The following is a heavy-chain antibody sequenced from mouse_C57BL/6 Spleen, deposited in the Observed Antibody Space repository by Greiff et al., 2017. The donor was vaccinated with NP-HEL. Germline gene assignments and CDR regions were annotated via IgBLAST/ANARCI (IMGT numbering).Heavy chain of an antibody. CDR1: GYSITSGYD. D-gene: IGHD1-1*01. J-gene: IGHJ2*01. V-gene: IGHV3-1*01. Sequence: EVQLVESGPGMVKPSQSLSLTCTVTGYSITSGYDWHWIRHFPGNKLEWMGYISYSGSTNYNPSLKSRISITHDTSKNHFFLKLNSVTTEDTATYYCARGYYGSSLDYWGQGTTLTVSS. CDR3: ARGYYGSSLDY. CDR2: ISYSGST.